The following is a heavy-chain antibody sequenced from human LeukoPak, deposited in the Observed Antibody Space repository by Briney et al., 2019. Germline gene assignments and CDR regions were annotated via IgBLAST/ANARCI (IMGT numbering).Heavy chain of an antibody. CDR2: ISAYNGNT. CDR3: AILVAFDYYDSSGPLSY. D-gene: IGHD3-22*01. Sequence: ASVKVSCKASGYTFTSYGISWVRQAPGQGLEWMGWISAYNGNTNYAQKFQGRVTITADKSTSTAYMELSSLRSEDTAVYYCAILVAFDYYDSSGPLSYWGQGTLVTVSS. V-gene: IGHV1-18*01. J-gene: IGHJ4*02. CDR1: GYTFTSYG.